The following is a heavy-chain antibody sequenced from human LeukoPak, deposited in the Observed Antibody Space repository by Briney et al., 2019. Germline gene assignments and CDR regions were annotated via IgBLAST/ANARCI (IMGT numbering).Heavy chain of an antibody. V-gene: IGHV3-21*01. J-gene: IGHJ6*02. CDR2: ISSSSRYI. D-gene: IGHD1-1*01. CDR1: GLTVSSYA. Sequence: GGSLRLSCGASGLTVSSYAMSWVRQAPGKGPEWVSSISSSSRYIYYADSVKGRFTISRDNAYNSLFLQMNSLRAEDTAVYYCARDSIWNYALDVWGQGTTVTVSS. CDR3: ARDSIWNYALDV.